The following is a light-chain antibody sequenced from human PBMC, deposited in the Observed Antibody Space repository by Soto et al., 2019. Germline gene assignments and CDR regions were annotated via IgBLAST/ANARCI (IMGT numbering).Light chain of an antibody. CDR3: QQYNDYSWT. CDR1: QSISAW. V-gene: IGKV1-5*03. CDR2: KAS. J-gene: IGKJ1*01. Sequence: DIHMTQSPSTLSASVGYSVSINCRASQSISAWLAWYQQKPGKAPRLLIYKASTLKIGVPSRFRGSGSGTEFTLTISSLPPDDVEIYYCQQYNDYSWTFGQGTKVDIK.